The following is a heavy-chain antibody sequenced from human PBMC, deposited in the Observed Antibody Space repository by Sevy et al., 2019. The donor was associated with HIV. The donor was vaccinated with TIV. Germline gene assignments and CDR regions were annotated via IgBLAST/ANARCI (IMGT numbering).Heavy chain of an antibody. V-gene: IGHV3-30-3*01. J-gene: IGHJ6*02. CDR2: ISYDGSDK. CDR1: GFAFSNYYA. D-gene: IGHD4-17*01. Sequence: GGSLRLSCAASGFAFSNYYAMHWVRQAPGKGLEWVALISYDGSDKYYADSVKGRFTISRDNFKNTLYLQMNSLTTEDTAVYYCARPGTNYVDHLFFYAMVVWGLGTTVTVSS. CDR3: ARPGTNYVDHLFFYAMVV.